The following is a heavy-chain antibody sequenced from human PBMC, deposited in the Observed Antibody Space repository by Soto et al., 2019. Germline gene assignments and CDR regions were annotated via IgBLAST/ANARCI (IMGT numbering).Heavy chain of an antibody. J-gene: IGHJ4*01. CDR3: ARDLGSEQWFFDN. Sequence: QVQLQESGPGLVKPSQTLSLTCLVSGASVSGDGSYCSWIRQHPGKGLEFIGYIHNSGSTYSNPSLEKRVAMSIDTSKNQFSLRLSSVTAADSAVYFCARDLGSEQWFFDNWGHGILVTVSS. CDR1: GASVSGDGSY. V-gene: IGHV4-31*03. D-gene: IGHD6-19*01. CDR2: IHNSGST.